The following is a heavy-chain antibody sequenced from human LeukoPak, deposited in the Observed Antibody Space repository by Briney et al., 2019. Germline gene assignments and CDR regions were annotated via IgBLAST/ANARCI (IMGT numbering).Heavy chain of an antibody. D-gene: IGHD3-22*01. J-gene: IGHJ4*02. Sequence: SETLSLACTVSGGSISNYYWSWIRQPPGKGLEWIGYIYYSGSTNYNPSLKSRVTISVDTSKNQFSLKLSSVTAADTAVYYCARGDSSAPGIDYWGQGTLVTVSS. CDR3: ARGDSSAPGIDY. CDR2: IYYSGST. CDR1: GGSISNYY. V-gene: IGHV4-59*08.